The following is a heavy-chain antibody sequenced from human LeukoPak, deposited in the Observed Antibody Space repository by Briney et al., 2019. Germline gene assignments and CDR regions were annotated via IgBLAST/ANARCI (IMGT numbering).Heavy chain of an antibody. D-gene: IGHD5-24*01. CDR1: GFTFSSYW. CDR2: IKQDGSEK. Sequence: GGSLRLSCAASGFTFSSYWMSWVRQAPGKGLEWVANIKQDGSEKYYVDSVKGRFTISRDNAKNSLYLQMNSLRAEDTAVYYCARDVYGDGYNSFDYWGLGILVTVSS. V-gene: IGHV3-7*01. CDR3: ARDVYGDGYNSFDY. J-gene: IGHJ4*02.